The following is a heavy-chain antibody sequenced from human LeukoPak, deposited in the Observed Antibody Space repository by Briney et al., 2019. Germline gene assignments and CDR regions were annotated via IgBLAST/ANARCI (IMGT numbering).Heavy chain of an antibody. CDR1: GFTFSSYW. Sequence: GGSLRLSCAASGFTFSSYWMSWVRQAPGKGLEWVANIKQDGSEKYYVDSVKGRFTISRDNAKNSLYLQMNSLRAEDTAVYYCARDLPPYYDFWSGFRSYYYYGMDVWGQGTTVTASS. J-gene: IGHJ6*02. CDR3: ARDLPPYYDFWSGFRSYYYYGMDV. V-gene: IGHV3-7*01. D-gene: IGHD3-3*01. CDR2: IKQDGSEK.